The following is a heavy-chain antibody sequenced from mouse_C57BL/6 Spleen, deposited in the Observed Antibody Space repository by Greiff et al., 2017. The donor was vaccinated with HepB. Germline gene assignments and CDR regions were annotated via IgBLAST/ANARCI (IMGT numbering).Heavy chain of an antibody. CDR1: GYTFTSYW. D-gene: IGHD3-2*02. CDR2: INPSNGGT. Sequence: QSCKASGYTFTSYWMHWVKQRPGQGLEWIGNINPSNGGTNYNEKFKSKATLTVDKSSSTAYMQLSSLTSEDSAVYYCARDVDSSGSLAYWGQGTLVTVSA. J-gene: IGHJ3*01. CDR3: ARDVDSSGSLAY. V-gene: IGHV1-53*01.